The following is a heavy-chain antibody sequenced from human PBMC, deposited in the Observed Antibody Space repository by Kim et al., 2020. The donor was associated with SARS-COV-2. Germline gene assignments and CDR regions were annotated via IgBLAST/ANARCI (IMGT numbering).Heavy chain of an antibody. D-gene: IGHD1-7*01. V-gene: IGHV3-23*01. J-gene: IGHJ4*02. Sequence: SVKGRFTISRDNSKNTLYLQMNSLRAEDTAVYYCAKDRWNYVFVESPFDYWGQGTLVTVSS. CDR3: AKDRWNYVFVESPFDY.